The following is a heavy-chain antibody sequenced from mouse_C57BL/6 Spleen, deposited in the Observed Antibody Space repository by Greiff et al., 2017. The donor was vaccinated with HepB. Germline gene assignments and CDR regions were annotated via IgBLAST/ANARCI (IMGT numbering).Heavy chain of an antibody. CDR1: GFTFSDYG. Sequence: EVKLMESGGGLVKPGGSLKLSCAASGFTFSDYGMHWVRQAPEKGLEWVAYISSGSSTIYYADTVKGRFTISRDNAKNTLFLQMTSLMSEDTAMYYCARGYYYAMDYWGQGTSVTVSS. V-gene: IGHV5-17*01. CDR3: ARGYYYAMDY. CDR2: ISSGSSTI. J-gene: IGHJ4*01.